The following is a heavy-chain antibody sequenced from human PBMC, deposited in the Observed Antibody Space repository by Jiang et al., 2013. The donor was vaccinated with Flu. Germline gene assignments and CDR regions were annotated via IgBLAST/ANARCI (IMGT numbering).Heavy chain of an antibody. D-gene: IGHD2-2*01. CDR3: ARDGGVVPADYYYYYYMDV. V-gene: IGHV1-69*01. J-gene: IGHJ6*03. CDR2: IPIFGTA. Sequence: IPIFGTANYAQKFQGRVTITADESTSTAYMELSSLRSEDTAVYYCARDGGVVPADYYYYYYMDVWGKGTTVTVSS.